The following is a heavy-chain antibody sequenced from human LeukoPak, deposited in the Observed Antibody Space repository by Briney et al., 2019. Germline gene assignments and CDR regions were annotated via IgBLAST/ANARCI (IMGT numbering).Heavy chain of an antibody. V-gene: IGHV3-48*03. CDR2: ISSSGSTI. CDR3: ARERPNIVATIIDYYYYGMDV. Sequence: GGSLRLSCAAAGFTFSSYEMNWGRQAPGKGEEGGSYISSSGSTIYYADPVKGRFTISRDNAKNSLYLQMNSLRAEDTAVYYCARERPNIVATIIDYYYYGMDVWGQGTTVTVSS. CDR1: GFTFSSYE. D-gene: IGHD5-12*01. J-gene: IGHJ6*02.